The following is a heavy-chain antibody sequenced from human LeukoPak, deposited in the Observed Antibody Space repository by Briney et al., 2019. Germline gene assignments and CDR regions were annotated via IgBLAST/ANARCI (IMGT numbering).Heavy chain of an antibody. J-gene: IGHJ6*03. CDR1: GFTFSSYS. CDR2: ISSSSSYI. V-gene: IGHV3-21*01. Sequence: GGSLRLSCAASGFTFSSYSMNWVRQAPGKGLEWVSSISSSSSYIYYADSVKGRFTISRDNVKNSLYLQMNSLRAEDTAVYYCARAPPWAYGGKGNYYYYYMDVWGKGTTVTVSS. D-gene: IGHD4-23*01. CDR3: ARAPPWAYGGKGNYYYYYMDV.